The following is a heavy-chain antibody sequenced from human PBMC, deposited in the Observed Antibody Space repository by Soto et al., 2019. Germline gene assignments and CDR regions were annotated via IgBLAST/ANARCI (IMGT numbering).Heavy chain of an antibody. D-gene: IGHD3-10*02. CDR1: DGSISSRNYY. CDR2: FFYSGAT. J-gene: IGHJ5*01. CDR3: ARHLFAGGVKYNWFHX. V-gene: IGHV4-39*01. Sequence: SETLSLTCTVSDGSISSRNYYWGWIRQSPGKWLEWIGSFFYSGATYYNPSLKSRVTIFVDMSKNQVSLKLSSVTAADSAVYSCARHLFAGGVKYNWFHXWGPGTLVTISX.